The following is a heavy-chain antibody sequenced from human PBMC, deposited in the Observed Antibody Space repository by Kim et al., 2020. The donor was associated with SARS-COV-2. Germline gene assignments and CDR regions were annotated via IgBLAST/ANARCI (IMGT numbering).Heavy chain of an antibody. Sequence: GGSLRLSCSASGFTFNNHGMAWVRQAPGKGLEWVSSISGGGDLTFYADSVKGRFTISRDSSKNTLYLQMNSLRADDTAVYYCAKDIFPSDRLVNFFDSWGQGILVTVSS. CDR3: AKDIFPSDRLVNFFDS. D-gene: IGHD2-21*01. CDR2: ISGGGDLT. CDR1: GFTFNNHG. V-gene: IGHV3-23*01. J-gene: IGHJ4*02.